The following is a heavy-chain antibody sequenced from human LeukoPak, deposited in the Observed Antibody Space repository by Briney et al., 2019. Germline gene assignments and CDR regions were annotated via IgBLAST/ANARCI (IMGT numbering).Heavy chain of an antibody. J-gene: IGHJ5*02. V-gene: IGHV4-30-4*01. CDR2: IYYSGST. CDR1: GGSISSGDYY. CDR3: AREGATVTSGWFDP. D-gene: IGHD4-17*01. Sequence: SQTLSLTCTVSGGSISSGDYYWSWIRQPPGKVLEWIGYIYYSGSTYYNPSLKSRVTLSVDTSKNQFSLKLSSVTAADTAVYYCAREGATVTSGWFDPWGQGTLVTVS.